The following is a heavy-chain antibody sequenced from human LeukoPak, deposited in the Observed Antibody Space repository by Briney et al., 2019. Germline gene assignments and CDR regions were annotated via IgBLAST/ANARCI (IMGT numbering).Heavy chain of an antibody. CDR2: IIPIFGTA. V-gene: IGHV1-69*13. J-gene: IGHJ6*03. CDR3: ASWVGGYYYYMDV. Sequence: SVKVSCKASGGTFSSYAISWVRPAPGQGLEWMGGIIPIFGTANYAQKFQGRVTITADESTSTAYMELSSLRSEDTAVYYCASWVGGYYYYMDVWGKGTTVTVSS. CDR1: GGTFSSYA. D-gene: IGHD2-15*01.